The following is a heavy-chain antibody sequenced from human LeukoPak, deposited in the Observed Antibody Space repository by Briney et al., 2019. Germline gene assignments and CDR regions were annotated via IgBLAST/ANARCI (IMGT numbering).Heavy chain of an antibody. V-gene: IGHV1-69*06. CDR3: ARTDSGSLFFDY. Sequence: SVKLLYKASGGTFSSYAIIWVRQAPGQGLEWMGRIIPIFGTANYAQNFQDRVTITADKSTSTAYMELSSLRSEDTAVYYCARTDSGSLFFDYRGGTSMVTVSS. CDR2: IIPIFGTA. CDR1: GGTFSSYA. J-gene: IGHJ4*02. D-gene: IGHD1-26*01.